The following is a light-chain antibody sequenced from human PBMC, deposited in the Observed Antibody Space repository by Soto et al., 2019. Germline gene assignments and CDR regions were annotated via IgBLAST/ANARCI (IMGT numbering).Light chain of an antibody. Sequence: QSALTQPASVSGSPGQSITISCTGTSSDVGGYNFVSWYQQHPGKAPKVMICDVSNRPSGVSNRFSGSKSGNTASLTISGLQAEDEADYYCSSYTSRRTLVFGGGTQLTVL. V-gene: IGLV2-14*01. J-gene: IGLJ2*01. CDR1: SSDVGGYNF. CDR3: SSYTSRRTLV. CDR2: DVS.